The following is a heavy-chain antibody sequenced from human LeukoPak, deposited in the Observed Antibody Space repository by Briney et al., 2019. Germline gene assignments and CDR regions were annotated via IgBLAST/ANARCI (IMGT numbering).Heavy chain of an antibody. J-gene: IGHJ4*02. CDR1: GFIFSDYF. CDR2: ISGSGGTI. D-gene: IGHD3-22*01. Sequence: GGSLRLSCAASGFIFSDYFMSWIRQAPGKGLEGVSYISGSGGTINYADSVKGRFTISRDNAENSLYLQMNSLRAEDTAVYYCARVGRGYSIDYWGQGTQVTVSS. V-gene: IGHV3-11*01. CDR3: ARVGRGYSIDY.